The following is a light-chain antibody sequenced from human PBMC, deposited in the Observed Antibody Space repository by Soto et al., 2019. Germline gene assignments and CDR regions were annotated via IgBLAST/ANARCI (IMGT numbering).Light chain of an antibody. CDR1: ETISHY. J-gene: IGKJ4*01. CDR2: GAS. V-gene: IGKV1-39*01. Sequence: IHMTQSPSSLSASVGDRVTLTCRASETISHYLNWYQQKPGKAPKLLIYGASKLQSGVPSRFSASGSGTDFTLTITSLQTEEFATYYCQQSSSTPLTFGGGPKVEVK. CDR3: QQSSSTPLT.